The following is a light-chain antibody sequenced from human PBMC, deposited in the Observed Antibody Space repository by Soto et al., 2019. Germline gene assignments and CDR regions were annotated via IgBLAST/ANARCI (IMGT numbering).Light chain of an antibody. J-gene: IGKJ1*01. CDR3: QQYNSWHRT. Sequence: EIVMTQSPATLSVSPGERATLSCRASQSVTSNLAWYPQKPGQAPRLLIDGTSTRATGVPARLSRSGSGTEITLTINSLPSEDFAVYYCQQYNSWHRTFGEGTKV. V-gene: IGKV3-15*01. CDR2: GTS. CDR1: QSVTSN.